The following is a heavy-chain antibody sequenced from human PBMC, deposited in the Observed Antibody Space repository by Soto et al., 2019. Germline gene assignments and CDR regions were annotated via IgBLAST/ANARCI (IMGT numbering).Heavy chain of an antibody. CDR1: GGTFSSYT. CDR3: ARAAAYSDYDEYYYYYMDV. D-gene: IGHD4-17*01. CDR2: IIPILGIA. Sequence: QVQLVQSGAEVKKPGSSVKVSCKASGGTFSSYTISWVRQAPGQGLEWMGRIIPILGIANYAQKFQGRVTITADKSTSTAYMELSSLRSEDTAVYYCARAAAYSDYDEYYYYYMDVWGKGTTVTVSS. J-gene: IGHJ6*03. V-gene: IGHV1-69*02.